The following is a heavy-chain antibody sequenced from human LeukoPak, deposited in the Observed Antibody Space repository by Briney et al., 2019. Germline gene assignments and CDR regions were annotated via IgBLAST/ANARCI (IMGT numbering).Heavy chain of an antibody. CDR1: GCTFSIYA. CDR3: ARASYDYVWGSYRPDAFDI. CDR2: IIPIFGTA. Sequence: ASVTVSCKASGCTFSIYAISWVRQAPGQGLEWMGGIIPIFGTANYAQKFQGRVTITADESTSTAYMELSSLRSEDTAVYYCARASYDYVWGSYRPDAFDIWGQGTMVTVSS. V-gene: IGHV1-69*13. D-gene: IGHD3-16*02. J-gene: IGHJ3*02.